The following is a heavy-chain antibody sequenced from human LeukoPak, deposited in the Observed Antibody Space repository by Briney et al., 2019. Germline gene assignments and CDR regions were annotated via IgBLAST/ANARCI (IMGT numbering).Heavy chain of an antibody. D-gene: IGHD6-13*01. Sequence: SETLSLTCTVSGGSISSYYWSWIRQPPGKGLEWIGYIYYSGSTNYNPSLKSRVTISVDTSKNQLSLKLSSVTAADTAVYYCARDGSSWFLDAFDIWGQGTMVTVSS. V-gene: IGHV4-59*01. CDR1: GGSISSYY. J-gene: IGHJ3*02. CDR3: ARDGSSWFLDAFDI. CDR2: IYYSGST.